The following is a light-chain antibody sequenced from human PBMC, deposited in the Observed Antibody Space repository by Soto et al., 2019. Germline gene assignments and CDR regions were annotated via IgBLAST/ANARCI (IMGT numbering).Light chain of an antibody. CDR1: QSLSKTY. CDR3: QQYVSPPWT. V-gene: IGKV3-20*01. CDR2: GAS. J-gene: IGKJ1*01. Sequence: EIVLTQSPGTLSSSPGERATLSCRASQSLSKTYLAWYQKKPGQAPRLLIDGASNRATGTPDRFSGSGSGTDFTLTISRLEPEDFAVYYCQQYVSPPWTVGQGTKVEIK.